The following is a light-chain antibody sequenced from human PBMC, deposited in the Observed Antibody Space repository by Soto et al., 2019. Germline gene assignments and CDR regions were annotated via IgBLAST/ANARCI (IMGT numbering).Light chain of an antibody. CDR3: QQYGSSPRT. Sequence: EIVLSQSAGNLSLSPGERATLSCRSSQRVRSEYLAWYQQKPGQAPRLLIYGASSRATGIPDRFSGSGSGTDFTLTISRLEPEDFAVYYCQQYGSSPRTFGQGTKVEIK. V-gene: IGKV3-20*01. J-gene: IGKJ1*01. CDR2: GAS. CDR1: QRVRSEY.